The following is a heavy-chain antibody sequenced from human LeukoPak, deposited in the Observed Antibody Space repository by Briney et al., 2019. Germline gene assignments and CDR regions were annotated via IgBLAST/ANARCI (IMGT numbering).Heavy chain of an antibody. J-gene: IGHJ4*02. Sequence: ASVKVSCKASGYTFTSYDINWVRQATGQGLEWMGWMNPNSGNTGYAQKFQGRVTMTTDTSTSTAYMELRSLRSDDTAVYYCARLRRFGELDFDYWGQGTLVTVSS. V-gene: IGHV1-8*01. CDR2: MNPNSGNT. CDR3: ARLRRFGELDFDY. CDR1: GYTFTSYD. D-gene: IGHD3-10*01.